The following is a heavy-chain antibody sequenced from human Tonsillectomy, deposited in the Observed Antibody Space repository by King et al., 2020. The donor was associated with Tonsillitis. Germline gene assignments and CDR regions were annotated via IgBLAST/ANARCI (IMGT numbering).Heavy chain of an antibody. CDR1: GYIFSTSW. J-gene: IGHJ5*01. D-gene: IGHD2-8*01. V-gene: IGHV5-51*01. Sequence: QLVQSGAEVKRSGESLKISCKGSGYIFSTSWIGWVRQMPGKGPEWMGIIYPSDSDTRHSPSFQGHIIISADKSINTAYLQWRSLKASDTAMYYCARQPFGTRSWFDSWGQGTLVSVSS. CDR3: ARQPFGTRSWFDS. CDR2: IYPSDSDT.